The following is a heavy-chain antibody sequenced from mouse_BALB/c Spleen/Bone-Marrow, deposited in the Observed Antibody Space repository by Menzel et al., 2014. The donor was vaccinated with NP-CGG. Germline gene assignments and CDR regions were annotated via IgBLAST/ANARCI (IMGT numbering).Heavy chain of an antibody. CDR3: ARLGYYGCFAY. CDR1: GFDFSRYW. V-gene: IGHV4-1*02. J-gene: IGHJ3*01. CDR2: INPDSSTI. Sequence: EVKLMESGGGLVQPGGSLKLSCAASGFDFSRYWMSWVRQAPGKGLEWIGEINPDSSTINYTPSLKDKFIISRDNAKNTLYLQMSKVRSEDTALYYCARLGYYGCFAYWGQGTLVTVSA. D-gene: IGHD1-1*01.